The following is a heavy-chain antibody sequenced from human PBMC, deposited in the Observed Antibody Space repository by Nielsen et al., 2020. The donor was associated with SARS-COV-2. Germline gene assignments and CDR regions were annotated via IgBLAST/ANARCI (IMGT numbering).Heavy chain of an antibody. D-gene: IGHD6-13*01. V-gene: IGHV3-30*18. Sequence: GESLKISCAASGFTFSSYGMHWVRQAPGKGLEWVAVISYDGSNKYYADSVKGRFTISRDNSKNTLYLQMNSLRAEDTAVYYCAKEGFSGWSYYFDYWGQGTLVTVSS. CDR1: GFTFSSYG. J-gene: IGHJ4*02. CDR3: AKEGFSGWSYYFDY. CDR2: ISYDGSNK.